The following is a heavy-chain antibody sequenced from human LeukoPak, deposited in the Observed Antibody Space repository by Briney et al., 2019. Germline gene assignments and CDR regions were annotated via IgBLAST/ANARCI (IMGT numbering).Heavy chain of an antibody. CDR3: ARKVAVAMDLDY. CDR2: ITGSGGST. CDR1: GFTFKSYG. J-gene: IGHJ4*02. D-gene: IGHD5-18*01. Sequence: GESLRLSCAASGFTFKSYGMTWVRQVPGKGLEWVSSITGSGGSTKYADSVNGRFTISRDNSRNTLSLQMTGLRVEDTAVYYCARKVAVAMDLDYWGQGTLVTVPS. V-gene: IGHV3-23*01.